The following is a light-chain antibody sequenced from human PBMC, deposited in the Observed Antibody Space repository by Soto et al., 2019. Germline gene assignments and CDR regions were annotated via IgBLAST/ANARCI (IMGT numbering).Light chain of an antibody. Sequence: DIQLTQSPSFLSASVGDRVTVTCRASQTINDYLAWFQKKEGKAPELLIYPASTLQGGVPSRFSGHWSVIEFTLTISRLQPEDFATYYCQQLRAYPHTFGQGTKLEI. CDR1: QTINDY. CDR2: PAS. CDR3: QQLRAYPHT. V-gene: IGKV1-9*01. J-gene: IGKJ2*01.